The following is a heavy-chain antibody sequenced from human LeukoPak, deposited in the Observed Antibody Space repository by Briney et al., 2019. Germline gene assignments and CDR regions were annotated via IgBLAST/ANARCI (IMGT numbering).Heavy chain of an antibody. V-gene: IGHV4-39*02. J-gene: IGHJ4*02. D-gene: IGHD3-10*02. CDR3: ARDEISVYYYVDY. CDR1: GGSISSISYY. CDR2: IYYSGSS. Sequence: SETLSLTCTVSGGSISSISYYWGWIRQPPGKGLEWIGSIYYSGSSYYNPSLKSRVTISVDTSKNQFSLKLNSVTAADTAVYYCARDEISVYYYVDYWGQGTLVTVSS.